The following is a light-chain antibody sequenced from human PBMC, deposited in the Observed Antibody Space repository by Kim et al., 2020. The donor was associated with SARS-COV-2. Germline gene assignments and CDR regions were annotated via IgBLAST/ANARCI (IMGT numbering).Light chain of an antibody. V-gene: IGLV3-1*01. CDR3: QVWDTSTFVV. J-gene: IGLJ2*01. CDR1: DLGHKL. Sequence: VSPGQTATITCSGDDLGHKLAYWYQQRPGQSPVLVIYQDTKRPSGVPERISGSNSGTTATLTITETRPLDEADYYCQVWDTSTFVVFGGGTQLTVL. CDR2: QDT.